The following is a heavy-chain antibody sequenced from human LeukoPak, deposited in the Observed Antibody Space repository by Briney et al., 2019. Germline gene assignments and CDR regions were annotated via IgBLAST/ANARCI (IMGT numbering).Heavy chain of an antibody. V-gene: IGHV3-7*01. CDR1: GFTFSNYW. D-gene: IGHD5-24*01. Sequence: GGSLRLSCAAFGFTFSNYWMSWVRQAPGKGLEWVANIKEDGSEKYYVDSVEGRFTISRDNAKNSLYLQMNSLRAEDTAVYYCARDRGWLTFDYWGQGTLVTVST. CDR2: IKEDGSEK. CDR3: ARDRGWLTFDY. J-gene: IGHJ4*02.